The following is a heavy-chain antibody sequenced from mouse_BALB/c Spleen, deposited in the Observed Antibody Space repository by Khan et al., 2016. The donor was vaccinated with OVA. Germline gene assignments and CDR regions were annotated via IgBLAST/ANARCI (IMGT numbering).Heavy chain of an antibody. CDR3: ARSQGGDFDY. CDR2: ISYSGNT. D-gene: IGHD3-2*02. Sequence: EVKLEVSGPGLVKPSQSLSLTCTVTGYSITSDYAWNWIRQFPGNKLEWMGYISYSGNTKYNPSLKSRISITRDTSKNQFFLQLNFVTIEDTATYYCARSQGGDFDYWGQGTTLTVSS. V-gene: IGHV3-2*02. J-gene: IGHJ2*01. CDR1: GYSITSDYA.